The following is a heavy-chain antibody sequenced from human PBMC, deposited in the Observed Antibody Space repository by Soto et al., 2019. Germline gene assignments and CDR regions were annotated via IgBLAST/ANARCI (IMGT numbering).Heavy chain of an antibody. Sequence: QVQLQESGPGLVKPLETLSLTCTVSGGSISNYYWSWIRQPPGKGLEWIGYIYYSGRTNYNPSLKSRVDISVDTSKIQYSLKLSSVTAADTAVYYCARETEDSFVYGVQGTMVTVSS. V-gene: IGHV4-59*01. D-gene: IGHD1-1*01. CDR3: ARETEDSFVY. CDR2: IYYSGRT. CDR1: GGSISNYY. J-gene: IGHJ4*02.